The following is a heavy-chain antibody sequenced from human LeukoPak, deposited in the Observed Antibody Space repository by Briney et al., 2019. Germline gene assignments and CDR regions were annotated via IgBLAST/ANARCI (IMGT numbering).Heavy chain of an antibody. D-gene: IGHD1-14*01. V-gene: IGHV3-30*19. CDR1: GFTFSNYG. Sequence: HPGGSLRLSCAASGFTFSNYGMHWVRQAPGKGLEWVAFVYNDGKTKYYAASVKGRFTISRDNSRNSLYIQMNSLRTEDTAVYYCVRDQAHVYGYFVSWGQGTLVTVSS. CDR3: VRDQAHVYGYFVS. CDR2: VYNDGKTK. J-gene: IGHJ4*02.